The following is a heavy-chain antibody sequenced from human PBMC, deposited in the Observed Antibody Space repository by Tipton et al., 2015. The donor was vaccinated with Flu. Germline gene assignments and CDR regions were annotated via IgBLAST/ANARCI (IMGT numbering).Heavy chain of an antibody. CDR1: GYSISSGYY. CDR3: ARGRYCSSGTCDAFDI. V-gene: IGHV4-38-2*01. Sequence: TLSLTCAVSGYSISSGYYWGWVRQPPGKGLEWIGTIYHSGSTYYNPSLKSRVTISVDRSKNHFSLKLNSVTAADTAIYYCARGRYCSSGTCDAFDIWGQGKMVTVSS. CDR2: IYHSGST. D-gene: IGHD2-2*01. J-gene: IGHJ3*02.